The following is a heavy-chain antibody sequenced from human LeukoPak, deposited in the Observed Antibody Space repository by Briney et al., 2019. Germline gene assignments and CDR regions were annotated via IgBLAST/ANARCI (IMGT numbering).Heavy chain of an antibody. Sequence: GGSLRLSCAASGFTFSSYAMSWVRQAPGKGLEWVSSISSSSSYIYYADSVKGRFTISRDNAKNSLYLQMNSLRAEDTAVYYCARGRTNDYSYYGMDVWGQGTTVTVSS. J-gene: IGHJ6*02. CDR2: ISSSSSYI. D-gene: IGHD2-8*01. CDR3: ARGRTNDYSYYGMDV. V-gene: IGHV3-21*01. CDR1: GFTFSSYA.